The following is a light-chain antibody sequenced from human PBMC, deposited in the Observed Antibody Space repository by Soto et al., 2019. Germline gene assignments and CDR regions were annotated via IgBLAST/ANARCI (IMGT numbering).Light chain of an antibody. V-gene: IGKV1-9*01. CDR3: HRLQRIPYT. CDR1: QDISRY. Sequence: QLTQSPSSLSASVGDRVTITCLAGQDISRYLAWYQQKAGKAPKLRIYGTSTLHSRVPSRFSACGSETELTVTIFLLQTEHLSPYPCHRLQRIPYTVGHGTTVDV. CDR2: GTS. J-gene: IGKJ3*01.